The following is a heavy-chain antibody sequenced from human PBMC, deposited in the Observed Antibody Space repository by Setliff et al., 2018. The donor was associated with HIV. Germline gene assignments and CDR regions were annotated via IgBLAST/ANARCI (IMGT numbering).Heavy chain of an antibody. V-gene: IGHV4-34*01. CDR2: IHHSGST. CDR3: VRMEATRPPRGLDH. Sequence: KTSETLSLTCAVYGGSFSAYYWSWIRQPPGKGLEWIGEIHHSGSTNYNPSLKSRVTISVGMSKKHFSLKLTSVTAADTAVYYCVRMEATRPPRGLDHWGHGTLVTVSS. J-gene: IGHJ4*01. D-gene: IGHD6-6*01. CDR1: GGSFSAYY.